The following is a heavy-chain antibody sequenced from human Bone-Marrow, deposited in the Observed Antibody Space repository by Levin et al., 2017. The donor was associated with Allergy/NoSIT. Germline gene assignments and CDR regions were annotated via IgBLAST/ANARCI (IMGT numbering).Heavy chain of an antibody. Sequence: GESLKISCVASGFTINSHYMSWVRQAPGKGLEWVSIIYSGGSKYYENSVKGRFTISRDNSKNTLYLQMDSLRAEDTAVYYCARERREYSGYDPEAHFDYWGQGTLVSVSS. CDR3: ARERREYSGYDPEAHFDY. CDR1: GFTINSHY. V-gene: IGHV3-66*01. CDR2: IYSGGSK. J-gene: IGHJ4*02. D-gene: IGHD5-12*01.